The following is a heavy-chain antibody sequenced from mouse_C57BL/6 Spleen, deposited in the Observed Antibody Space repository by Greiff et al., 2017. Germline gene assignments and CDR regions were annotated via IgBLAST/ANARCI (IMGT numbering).Heavy chain of an antibody. V-gene: IGHV1-61*01. CDR1: GYTFTSYW. Sequence: VQLQQPGAELVRPGSSVKLSCKASGYTFTSYWMDWVKQRPGQGLEWIGNIYPSDSETHYNQKFKDKATLTVDKSSSTAYMQLSSLTSEDSAVYYCARRILRSYFDYWGQGTTLTVSS. CDR3: ARRILRSYFDY. D-gene: IGHD1-1*01. J-gene: IGHJ2*01. CDR2: IYPSDSET.